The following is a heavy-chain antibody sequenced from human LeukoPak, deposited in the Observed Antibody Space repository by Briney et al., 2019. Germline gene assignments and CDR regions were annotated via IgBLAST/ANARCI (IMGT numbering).Heavy chain of an antibody. Sequence: SETLSLTCTVSGGAITSGGYSWNWIRQPPGKGLEWIGCIYDRGPTYYSPSLKSRITISVDRPKNQFFLNVTSVTAADTAVYYCARSRQGSGLLNYWGQGNLVAVSS. CDR2: IYDRGPT. J-gene: IGHJ4*02. CDR1: GGAITSGGYS. V-gene: IGHV4-30-2*01. D-gene: IGHD3-10*01. CDR3: ARSRQGSGLLNY.